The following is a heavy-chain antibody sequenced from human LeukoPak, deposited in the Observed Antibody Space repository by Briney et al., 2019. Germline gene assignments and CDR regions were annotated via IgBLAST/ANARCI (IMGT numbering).Heavy chain of an antibody. J-gene: IGHJ4*02. V-gene: IGHV1-8*01. CDR1: GYTFTSYD. D-gene: IGHD3-22*01. CDR3: ATELYYDSSASHGY. Sequence: ASVKVSCKASGYTFTSYDINWVRQATGQGLEWMGWMNPNSGNTGYAQKFQGRVTMTEDTSTDTAYMELSSLRSEDTAVYYCATELYYDSSASHGYWGQGTLVTVSS. CDR2: MNPNSGNT.